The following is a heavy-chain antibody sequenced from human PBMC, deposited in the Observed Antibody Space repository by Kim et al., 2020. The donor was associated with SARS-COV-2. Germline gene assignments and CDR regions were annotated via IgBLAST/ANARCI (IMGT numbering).Heavy chain of an antibody. V-gene: IGHV3-11*01. CDR3: ARGIAAAINWENYFDY. CDR1: GFTFSDYY. J-gene: IGHJ4*02. CDR2: ISSSGSTI. Sequence: GGSLRLSCAASGFTFSDYYMSWIRQAPGKGLEWVSYISSSGSTIYYADSVKGRFTISRDNAKNSLYLQMNSLRAEDTAVYYCARGIAAAINWENYFDYWGQGTLVTVSS. D-gene: IGHD6-13*01.